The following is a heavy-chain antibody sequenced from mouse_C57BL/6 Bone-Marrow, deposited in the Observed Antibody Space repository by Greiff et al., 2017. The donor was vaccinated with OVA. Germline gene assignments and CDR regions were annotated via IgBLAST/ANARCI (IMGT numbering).Heavy chain of an antibody. CDR2: IYPGDGDT. D-gene: IGHD4-1*01. V-gene: IGHV1-80*01. J-gene: IGHJ2*01. Sequence: VQLQESGAELVKPGASVKISCKASGYAFSSYWMNWVKQRPGKGLEWIGQIYPGDGDTNYNGKFKGKATLTADKSSSTAYMQLSSLTSEDSAVYFCARGTGTLLDYYWGQGTTLTVSS. CDR1: GYAFSSYW. CDR3: ARGTGTLLDYY.